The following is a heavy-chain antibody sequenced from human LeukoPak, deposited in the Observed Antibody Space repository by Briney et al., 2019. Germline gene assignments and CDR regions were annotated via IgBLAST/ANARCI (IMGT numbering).Heavy chain of an antibody. CDR3: ARGSSTVTTKDYFDP. CDR1: GFTFSSYW. J-gene: IGHJ5*02. Sequence: GGSLRLSCAASGFTFSSYWMHWVRQVPGKGLVWVARINPNGRGTSYRDSVEGRFTISRDNAENTLYLEMNSLRDDDTAVYYCARGSSTVTTKDYFDPWGQGIQVTVSS. V-gene: IGHV3-74*01. CDR2: INPNGRGT. D-gene: IGHD4-17*01.